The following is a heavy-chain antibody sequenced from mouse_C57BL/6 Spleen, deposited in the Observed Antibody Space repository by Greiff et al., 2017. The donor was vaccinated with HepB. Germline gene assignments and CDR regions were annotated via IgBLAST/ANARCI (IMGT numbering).Heavy chain of an antibody. CDR2: ISSGGDYI. CDR3: TRDRGGSSYFDY. Sequence: EVMLVESGEGLVKPGGSLKLSCAASGFTFSSYAMSWVRQTPEKRLEWVAYISSGGDYIYYADTVKGRLTISRDNARNTLYLQMSSLKSEDTAMYYCTRDRGGSSYFDYWGQGTTLTVSS. D-gene: IGHD1-1*01. CDR1: GFTFSSYA. J-gene: IGHJ2*01. V-gene: IGHV5-9-1*02.